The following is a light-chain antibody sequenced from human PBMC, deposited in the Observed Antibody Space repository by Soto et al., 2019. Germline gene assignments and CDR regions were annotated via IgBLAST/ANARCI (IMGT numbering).Light chain of an antibody. CDR1: QSVSSN. J-gene: IGKJ1*01. V-gene: IGKV3-15*01. CDR2: GAS. CDR3: QQYNNGPPWT. Sequence: EIVMTQSPATLSVSPGERATLSCRASQSVSSNLAWYQQKPGQAPRLLIYGASTRATGIPARFSGSGSGTEFTLTNRSLQSEDFAVYYCQQYNNGPPWTFGQGTKVELK.